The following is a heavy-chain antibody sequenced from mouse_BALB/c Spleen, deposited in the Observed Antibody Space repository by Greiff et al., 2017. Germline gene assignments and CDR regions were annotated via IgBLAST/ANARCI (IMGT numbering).Heavy chain of an antibody. V-gene: IGHV3-6*02. CDR2: ISYDGSN. J-gene: IGHJ3*01. Sequence: EVQLVESGPGLVKPSQSLSLTCSVTGYSITSGYYWNWIRQFPGNKLEWMGYISYDGSNNYNPSLKNRISITRDTSKNQFFLKLNSVTTEDTATCYCARDAYYGNYEWFAYWGQGTLVTVSA. CDR3: ARDAYYGNYEWFAY. D-gene: IGHD2-10*01. CDR1: GYSITSGYY.